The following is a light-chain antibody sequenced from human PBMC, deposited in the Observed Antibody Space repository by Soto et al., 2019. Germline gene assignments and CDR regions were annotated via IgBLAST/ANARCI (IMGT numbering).Light chain of an antibody. CDR3: QQCSNWPT. Sequence: ATLSLSPCSLSAPSVRATQTIGNKCACSQQKPGHAPRLLIYDASTRATVIPARFSGSGSGKEFTLTISRLQSEDFAVYYCQQCSNWPTFGQGTKVDIK. J-gene: IGKJ1*01. CDR2: DAS. CDR1: QTIGNK. V-gene: IGKV3-15*01.